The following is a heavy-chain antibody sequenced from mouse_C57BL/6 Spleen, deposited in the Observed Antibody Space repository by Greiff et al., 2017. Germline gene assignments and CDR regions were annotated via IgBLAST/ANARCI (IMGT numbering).Heavy chain of an antibody. CDR3: ARQNYYGSSSYYFDY. Sequence: EVQVVESGGDLVKPGGSLKLSCAASGFTFSSYGMSWVRQTPDKRLEWVATISSGGSYTYYPDSVKGRFTISRDNAKNTLYLQMSSLKSEDTAMYYCARQNYYGSSSYYFDYWGQGTTLTVSS. J-gene: IGHJ2*01. CDR2: ISSGGSYT. D-gene: IGHD1-1*01. CDR1: GFTFSSYG. V-gene: IGHV5-6*01.